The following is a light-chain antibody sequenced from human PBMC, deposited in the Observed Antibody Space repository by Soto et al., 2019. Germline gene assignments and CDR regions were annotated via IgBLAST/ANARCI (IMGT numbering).Light chain of an antibody. J-gene: IGKJ4*01. Sequence: EIVLTQSPATLSLSPEERATLSCRASQSFNYNSLAWYQQKPGQAPRLLIYVASRRATGVSNRFTGSGSGTDFTLIISKHEPEDYAVYYCQQDGSSSRSFGGGTKVEI. CDR1: QSFNYNS. CDR3: QQDGSSSRS. V-gene: IGKV3-20*01. CDR2: VAS.